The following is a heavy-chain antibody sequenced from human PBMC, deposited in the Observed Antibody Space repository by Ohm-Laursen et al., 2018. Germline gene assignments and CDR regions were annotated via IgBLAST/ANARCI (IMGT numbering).Heavy chain of an antibody. CDR3: ARAVRYQLLSDP. CDR2: MNPNSYNT. V-gene: IGHV1-8*01. D-gene: IGHD4-23*01. J-gene: IGHJ5*02. CDR1: GYTFSSYD. Sequence: GSSVKVSCKASGYTFSSYDIIWVRQASGQGPEWMGWMNPNSYNTGYARKFRGRVSMTSDSSISTAYMELYSLTSEDTATYYCARAVRYQLLSDPWGQGTLVTVSS.